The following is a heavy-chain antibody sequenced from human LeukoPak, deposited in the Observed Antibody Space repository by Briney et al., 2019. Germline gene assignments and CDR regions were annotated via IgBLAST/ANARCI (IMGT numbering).Heavy chain of an antibody. Sequence: KSGGSLRLSCAASGFTFSSYSMNWVRQAPGKGLEWVSSIRSSSNYIYYTLPVKGRFTISRENAKNSLYLQMNSLRAEDTAVYYCARVLAAAGTTYGGQGTLVTVSS. V-gene: IGHV3-21*01. CDR1: GFTFSSYS. CDR3: ARVLAAAGTTY. J-gene: IGHJ4*02. D-gene: IGHD6-13*01. CDR2: IRSSSNYI.